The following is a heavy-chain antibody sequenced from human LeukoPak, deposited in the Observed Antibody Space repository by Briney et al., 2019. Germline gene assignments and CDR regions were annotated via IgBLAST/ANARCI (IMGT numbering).Heavy chain of an antibody. CDR1: GGSISSYY. CDR3: ARLNCGGGSCYSGKGNLDY. Sequence: SETLSLTCTVSGGSISSYYWSWIRQPPGKGLEWMGDVNYSGTTYYNPSLNSRVTISIDTSKNQFSLKLSSLTAADTALYYCARLNCGGGSCYSGKGNLDYWGQGILVTVSS. V-gene: IGHV4-59*04. CDR2: VNYSGTT. D-gene: IGHD2-15*01. J-gene: IGHJ4*02.